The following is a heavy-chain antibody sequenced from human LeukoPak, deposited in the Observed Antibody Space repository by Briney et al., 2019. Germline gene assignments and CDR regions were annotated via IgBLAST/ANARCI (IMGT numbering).Heavy chain of an antibody. J-gene: IGHJ3*02. CDR1: GGSISSYY. Sequence: PSETLSLTCTVSGGSISSYYWSWIRQPPGKGLEWIGYIYYSGSTNYNPSLKSRVTISVDTSKNQFSLKLSSVTAADMAVYYCARAYGSYYFREDAFDIWGQGTMVTVSS. V-gene: IGHV4-59*01. D-gene: IGHD1-26*01. CDR3: ARAYGSYYFREDAFDI. CDR2: IYYSGST.